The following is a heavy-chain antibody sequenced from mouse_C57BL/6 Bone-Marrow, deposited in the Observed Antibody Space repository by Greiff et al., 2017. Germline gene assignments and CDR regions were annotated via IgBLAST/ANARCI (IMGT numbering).Heavy chain of an antibody. CDR1: GFTFSSYG. CDR2: ISSGGSYT. J-gene: IGHJ2*01. V-gene: IGHV5-6*01. D-gene: IGHD1-1*01. CDR3: ATLYCYSSSPCSCDY. Sequence: EVHLVESGGDLVKPGGSLKLSCAASGFTFSSYGMSWVRQTPDKRLEWVATISSGGSYTYYPERVKGRFPISRDNSKNTLYLQMVSLESGDTAMYYCATLYCYSSSPCSCDYWGQGTTLTVSS.